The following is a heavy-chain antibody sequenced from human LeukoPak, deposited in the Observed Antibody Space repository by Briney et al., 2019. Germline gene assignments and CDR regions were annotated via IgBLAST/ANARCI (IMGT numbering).Heavy chain of an antibody. J-gene: IGHJ6*02. D-gene: IGHD4-17*01. CDR1: GFTFSSYY. V-gene: IGHV4-59*01. CDR2: IYYSGST. Sequence: GSLRLSCAASGFTFSSYYWSWIRQPPGKGLEWIGYIYYSGSTNYNPSLKSRVTISVDTSKNQFSLKLSSVTAADTAVYYCATNGDYGSYYYYGMDVWGQGTTVTVSS. CDR3: ATNGDYGSYYYYGMDV.